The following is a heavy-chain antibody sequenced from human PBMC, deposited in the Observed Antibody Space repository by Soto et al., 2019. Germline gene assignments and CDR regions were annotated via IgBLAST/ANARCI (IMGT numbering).Heavy chain of an antibody. J-gene: IGHJ6*02. Sequence: QITLKESGPALVKPTQTLTLTCTFSGFSLNTYGVGVGWIRQPPGKTLEWLALIYWDDDKRYSPSLKSRLTTTKDTSKDQVVLTMTNMDPVDTATYSCARSSPDQGSFYGVDVWGQGTTVTVSS. V-gene: IGHV2-5*02. CDR2: IYWDDDK. D-gene: IGHD2-2*01. CDR1: GFSLNTYGVG. CDR3: ARSSPDQGSFYGVDV.